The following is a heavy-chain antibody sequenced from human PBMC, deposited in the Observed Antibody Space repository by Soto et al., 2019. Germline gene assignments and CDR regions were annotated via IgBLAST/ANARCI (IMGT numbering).Heavy chain of an antibody. CDR2: ISAYNGNT. CDR1: GYSFTSYG. Sequence: GASVKVSCKASGYSFTSYGISWVRQAPGQGLEWMGWISAYNGNTKYAQKLQGRVTMTTDTSTSTAYMELRSLRSDDTVVHYCARDVAVAVIDYWGQGTLVTVSS. D-gene: IGHD6-19*01. CDR3: ARDVAVAVIDY. J-gene: IGHJ4*02. V-gene: IGHV1-18*01.